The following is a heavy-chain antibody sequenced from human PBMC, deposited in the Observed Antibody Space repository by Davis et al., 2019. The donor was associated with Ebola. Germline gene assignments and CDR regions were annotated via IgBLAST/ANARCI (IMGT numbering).Heavy chain of an antibody. V-gene: IGHV3-30-3*01. J-gene: IGHJ4*02. Sequence: GESLKISCAASGFTFSDYGFHWVRQAPGKGLDWVTLISSDGSTQYYADSVKGRFTISRDNSKNTLYLQMNSLRAEDTAVYYCARIRNYYGSGSHFDYWGQGTLVTVSS. D-gene: IGHD3-10*01. CDR2: ISSDGSTQ. CDR1: GFTFSDYG. CDR3: ARIRNYYGSGSHFDY.